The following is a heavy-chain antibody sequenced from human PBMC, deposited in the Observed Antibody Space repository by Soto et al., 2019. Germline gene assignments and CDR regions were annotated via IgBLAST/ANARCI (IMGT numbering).Heavy chain of an antibody. D-gene: IGHD3-16*01. CDR2: IYWDDAK. CDR3: AHTGGGDRILDY. J-gene: IGHJ4*02. V-gene: IGHV2-5*02. Sequence: QITLKESGPTLVKPTQTLTLTCTFSGFSLSASGVGVGWIRQPPGKALEWLAIIYWDDAKHYSPSLKCSLTITKATSTNAGVLKMANMDPGATATNFCAHTGGGDRILDYWGQGTLVTVSS. CDR1: GFSLSASGVG.